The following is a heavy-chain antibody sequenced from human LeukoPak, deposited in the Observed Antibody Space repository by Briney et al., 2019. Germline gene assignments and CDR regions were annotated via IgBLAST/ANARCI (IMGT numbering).Heavy chain of an antibody. D-gene: IGHD1-7*01. V-gene: IGHV4-39*01. CDR1: GGSISSSNYF. Sequence: SETLSLTCIVSGGSISSSNYFWTWIRQPPGKGLEWIGIIYYSGNTHYNPSLKSRVTISVDTSNNQFSLRLSSVTAADTAVYYCAKALNWNYQADFDYWGQGILVTVSS. CDR3: AKALNWNYQADFDY. J-gene: IGHJ4*02. CDR2: IYYSGNT.